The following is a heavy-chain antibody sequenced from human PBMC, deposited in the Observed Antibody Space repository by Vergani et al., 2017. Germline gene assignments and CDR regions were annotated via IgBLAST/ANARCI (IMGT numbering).Heavy chain of an antibody. D-gene: IGHD2-2*01. V-gene: IGHV1-46*01. CDR1: GYTFTSYY. CDR2: INPSGGST. CDR3: ARGRPVVPAAMSYYYMDV. Sequence: QVQLVQSGAEVKKPGASVKVSCKASGYTFTSYYMHWVRQAPGQGLEWMGIINPSGGSTSYAQKFQGRVTMTRDTSTSTVYMELSSLRSEDTAVYYCARGRPVVPAAMSYYYMDVWGKGTTVTVSS. J-gene: IGHJ6*03.